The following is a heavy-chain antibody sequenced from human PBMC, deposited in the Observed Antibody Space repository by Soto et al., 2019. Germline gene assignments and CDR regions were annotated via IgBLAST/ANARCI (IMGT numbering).Heavy chain of an antibody. Sequence: PGGSLRLSCAASGFTFSDYYMSWIRQVPGKGLEWAAYISGTSDSIPYADSVKGRFTISRDNAKNSLYLQMNSLRAEDTAVYYCARVGVVTAAGTSDYWGQGTTVTVSS. CDR1: GFTFSDYY. J-gene: IGHJ4*02. CDR2: ISGTSDSI. D-gene: IGHD6-13*01. CDR3: ARVGVVTAAGTSDY. V-gene: IGHV3-11*06.